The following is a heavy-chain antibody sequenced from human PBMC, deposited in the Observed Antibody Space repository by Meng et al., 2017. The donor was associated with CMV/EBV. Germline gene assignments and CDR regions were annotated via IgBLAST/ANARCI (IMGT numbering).Heavy chain of an antibody. CDR2: INHSGST. CDR3: ARGESYYDFWSGSSNWFDP. CDR1: GFTFSNAW. J-gene: IGHJ5*02. Sequence: GSLRLSCAASGFTFSNAWMSWVRQPPGKGLEWIGEINHSGSTNYNPSLKSRVTISVDTSKNQFSLKLSSVTAADTAVYYCARGESYYDFWSGSSNWFDPWGQGTLVTVSS. D-gene: IGHD3-3*01. V-gene: IGHV4-34*01.